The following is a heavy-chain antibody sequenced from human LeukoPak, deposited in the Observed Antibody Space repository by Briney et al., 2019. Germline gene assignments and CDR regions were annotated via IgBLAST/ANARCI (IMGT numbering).Heavy chain of an antibody. D-gene: IGHD6-19*01. CDR1: GYAFTGYY. V-gene: IGHV1-2*02. Sequence: GASVKVSCKASGYAFTGYYMHWVRQAPGQGLEWMGWINPNSGGTNYAQKFQGRVTMTRNTSISTAYMELSSLRSEDTAVYYCARELEGYSSGWYEVFDYWGQGTLVTVSS. J-gene: IGHJ4*02. CDR2: INPNSGGT. CDR3: ARELEGYSSGWYEVFDY.